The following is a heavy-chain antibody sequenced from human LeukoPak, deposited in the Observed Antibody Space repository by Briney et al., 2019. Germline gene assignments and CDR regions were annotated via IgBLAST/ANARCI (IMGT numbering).Heavy chain of an antibody. CDR3: ATEALYYYDSGSYSLSFDY. J-gene: IGHJ4*02. V-gene: IGHV1-24*01. Sequence: EASVKVSCKASGYTLTELSMHWVRQAPGKGLEWMGGFDPEDGETIYAQKFQGRVTMTEDTSTDTAYMELSSLRSEDTAVYYCATEALYYYDSGSYSLSFDYWGQGTLVTVSS. CDR1: GYTLTELS. CDR2: FDPEDGET. D-gene: IGHD3-10*01.